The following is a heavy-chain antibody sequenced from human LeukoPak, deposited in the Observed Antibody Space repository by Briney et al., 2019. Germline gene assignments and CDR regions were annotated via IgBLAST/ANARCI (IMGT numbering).Heavy chain of an antibody. Sequence: GGSLRLSCAASRFTFSSYGMHWVRQAPGKGLEWVAVISYDGSNKYYADSVKGRFTISRDNSKNTLYLQMNSLKTEDTAVYYCTTDSRYSSGPGWGDAFDIWGQGTMVTVSS. CDR1: RFTFSSYG. D-gene: IGHD6-19*01. J-gene: IGHJ3*02. V-gene: IGHV3-30*03. CDR3: TTDSRYSSGPGWGDAFDI. CDR2: ISYDGSNK.